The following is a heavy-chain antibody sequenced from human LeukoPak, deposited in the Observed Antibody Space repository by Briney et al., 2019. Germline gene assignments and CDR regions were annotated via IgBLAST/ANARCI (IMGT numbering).Heavy chain of an antibody. V-gene: IGHV3-21*01. Sequence: GGSLRLSCAASGFTFSSYSMNWVRQAPGKGLEWVSSISSSSSYIYYADSVKGRFTISRDNAKNSLYLQMNSLRAEDTAVYYCARAKSYGLSFDYWGQGTLVTVSS. J-gene: IGHJ4*01. D-gene: IGHD3-10*01. CDR2: ISSSSSYI. CDR1: GFTFSSYS. CDR3: ARAKSYGLSFDY.